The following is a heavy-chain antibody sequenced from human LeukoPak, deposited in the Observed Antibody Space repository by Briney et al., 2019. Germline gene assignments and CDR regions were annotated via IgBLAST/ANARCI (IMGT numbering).Heavy chain of an antibody. CDR3: AREGRQSFGVVIGWFDP. Sequence: ASVKVSCKASGYTFTSYGISWVRQAPGQGLEWMGWINAYNGNTNYAQKLQGRVTMTTDTSTSTAYMELRSLRSDDTAVYYCAREGRQSFGVVIGWFDPWGQGTLVTVSS. D-gene: IGHD3-3*01. CDR1: GYTFTSYG. CDR2: INAYNGNT. V-gene: IGHV1-18*01. J-gene: IGHJ5*02.